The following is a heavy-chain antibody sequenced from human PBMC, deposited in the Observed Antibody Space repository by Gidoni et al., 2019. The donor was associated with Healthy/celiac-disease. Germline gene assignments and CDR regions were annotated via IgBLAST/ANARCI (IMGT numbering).Heavy chain of an antibody. J-gene: IGHJ6*02. V-gene: IGHV4-34*01. D-gene: IGHD1-26*01. CDR2: INHSGST. CDR1: GGSFSGYY. CDR3: ARKGWELPGVFDYYYYGMDV. Sequence: QVQLQQWGAGLLKPSETLSLTCAVYGGSFSGYYWRWIRQPPGKGLEWIGEINHSGSTNYNPSLKSRVTISVDTSKNQFSLKLSSVTAADTAVYYCARKGWELPGVFDYYYYGMDVWGQGTTVTVSS.